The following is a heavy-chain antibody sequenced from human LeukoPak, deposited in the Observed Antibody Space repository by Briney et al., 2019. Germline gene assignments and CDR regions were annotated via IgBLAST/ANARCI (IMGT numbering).Heavy chain of an antibody. CDR3: ARGADNSGYQEDYFDY. CDR2: IYYSGTT. D-gene: IGHD3-22*01. CDR1: GGSISNNY. V-gene: IGHV4-59*01. J-gene: IGHJ4*02. Sequence: SETLSLTCTVSGGSISNNYWSWIRQPPGKGLEWIGYIYYSGTTDYNPSLKSRVTISVDTSKNQFSLKLSSVTAADTAVYYCARGADNSGYQEDYFDYWGQGTLVTVSS.